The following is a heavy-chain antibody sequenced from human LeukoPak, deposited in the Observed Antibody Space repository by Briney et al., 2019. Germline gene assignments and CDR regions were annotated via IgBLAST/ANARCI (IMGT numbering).Heavy chain of an antibody. CDR2: ISSSSRTI. J-gene: IGHJ4*02. CDR3: ARVGTSGWTSDY. Sequence: GGSLRLSCAASGFTFSSYSINWVRQAPGKGLEWLSYISSSSRTISYADSLKGRFTVSRDNAKNSLDLQMNSLRVEDTAVYYCARVGTSGWTSDYWGQGTLVNVSS. CDR1: GFTFSSYS. V-gene: IGHV3-48*04. D-gene: IGHD6-19*01.